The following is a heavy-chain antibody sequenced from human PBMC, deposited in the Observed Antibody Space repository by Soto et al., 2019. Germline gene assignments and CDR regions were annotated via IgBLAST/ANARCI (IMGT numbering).Heavy chain of an antibody. Sequence: PGAPMIVSCAASGVNFGGYSRNWVGQAPGKGLEWVSSISSSSSYIYYADSVKGRFTISRDNAKNSLYPQMNSLRAEDTAVYYCARDYPYGSGSPLWFDPWGQGSLVTVSS. CDR1: GVNFGGYS. CDR2: ISSSSSYI. J-gene: IGHJ5*02. D-gene: IGHD3-10*01. CDR3: ARDYPYGSGSPLWFDP. V-gene: IGHV3-21*01.